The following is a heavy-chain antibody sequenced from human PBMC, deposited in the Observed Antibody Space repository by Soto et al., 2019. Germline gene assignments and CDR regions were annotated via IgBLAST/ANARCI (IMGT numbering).Heavy chain of an antibody. D-gene: IGHD3-10*01. CDR2: IHGRGST. J-gene: IGHJ5*02. CDR3: ARGVRA. CDR1: GASITNTNW. V-gene: IGHV4-4*02. Sequence: QVQLQESGPGLVEPSGTLSLTCAVSGASITNTNWWSWVRQPPGKGLEWIGEIHGRGSTNYNPSLKSRVTISLDKSKNQSSLKLSSVPAADTAVYYCARGVRAWGQGTLVTVSS.